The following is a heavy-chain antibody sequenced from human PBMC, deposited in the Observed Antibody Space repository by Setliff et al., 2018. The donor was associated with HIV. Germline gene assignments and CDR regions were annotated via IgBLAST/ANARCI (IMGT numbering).Heavy chain of an antibody. J-gene: IGHJ5*01. CDR2: IHPGDSET. CDR3: ARHGYCSGSSCYPIRVDS. Sequence: PGGALKISCKASGYTFTNYWIAWVRQMPGKGLECMGIIHPGDSETRYSPSFQAQVILSVDKSINTAYLQLSSLRASDTAIYYCARHGYCSGSSCYPIRVDSWGQGTLVTVSS. CDR1: GYTFTNYW. D-gene: IGHD2-2*03. V-gene: IGHV5-51*01.